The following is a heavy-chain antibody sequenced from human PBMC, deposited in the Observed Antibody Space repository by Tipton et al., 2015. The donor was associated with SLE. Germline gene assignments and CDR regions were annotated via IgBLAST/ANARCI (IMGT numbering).Heavy chain of an antibody. V-gene: IGHV4-39*01. J-gene: IGHJ5*02. Sequence: TLSLTCAVYGGSFSSYYWGWIRQPPGKGLEWIGSIYYSGSTYYNPSLKSRVTISVDTSKNQFSLKLSSVTAADTAVYYCARRYYYDSSGYYPSWFDPWGQGTLVTVSS. CDR3: ARRYYYDSSGYYPSWFDP. CDR1: GGSFSSYY. D-gene: IGHD3-22*01. CDR2: IYYSGST.